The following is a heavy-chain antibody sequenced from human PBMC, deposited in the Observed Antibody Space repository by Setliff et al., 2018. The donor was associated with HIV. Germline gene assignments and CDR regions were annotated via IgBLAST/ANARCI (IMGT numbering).Heavy chain of an antibody. J-gene: IGHJ4*02. CDR1: GFTFSSYS. CDR2: ISSSSSII. CDR3: AGAGPLDNYDWYDY. D-gene: IGHD5-12*01. Sequence: PGGSLRLSCAASGFTFSSYSMNWVRQAPGKGLEWVSYISSSSSIIYYADSVKGRFTISRDNARNSLYLQMNSLRAEDTAVYYCAGAGPLDNYDWYDYWGQGTMVTVSS. V-gene: IGHV3-48*01.